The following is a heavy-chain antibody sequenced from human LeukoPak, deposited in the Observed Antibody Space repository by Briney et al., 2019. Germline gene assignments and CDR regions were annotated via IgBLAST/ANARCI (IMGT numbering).Heavy chain of an antibody. D-gene: IGHD6-13*01. Sequence: GASVKVSCKASGYTFTSYDINWVRQATGQGLAWMGWMNPNSGNTGYAQKFQGRVTMTRNTSISTAYMELSSLRSEDTAVYYCARGRSRGSWYLGSSPYRALVRYCYMDVWGKGTTVTVSS. CDR3: ARGRSRGSWYLGSSPYRALVRYCYMDV. J-gene: IGHJ6*03. CDR1: GYTFTSYD. CDR2: MNPNSGNT. V-gene: IGHV1-8*01.